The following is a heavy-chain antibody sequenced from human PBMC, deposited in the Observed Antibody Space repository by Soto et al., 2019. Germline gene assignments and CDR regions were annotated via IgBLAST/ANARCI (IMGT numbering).Heavy chain of an antibody. D-gene: IGHD2-21*02. CDR3: ARWAYCGGDCYSDY. CDR2: IYHSGST. CDR1: VGSISSSNW. Sequence: SETLSLTGAVSVGSISSSNWWSCVGQPPGKGLEWIGEIYHSGSTNYNPSLKSRVTISVDKSKNQFSLKLSSVTAADTAVYYCARWAYCGGDCYSDYWGQGTLVTVSS. V-gene: IGHV4-4*02. J-gene: IGHJ4*02.